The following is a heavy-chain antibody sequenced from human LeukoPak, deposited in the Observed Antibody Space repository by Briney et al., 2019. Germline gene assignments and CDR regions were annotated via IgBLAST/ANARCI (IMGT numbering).Heavy chain of an antibody. D-gene: IGHD3-3*01. Sequence: ASVKVSCKASGYSFTSYGISWVRQAPGQGLEWMGWISAYNGNTNYAQKLQGRVTMTTDTSTSTAYMELRSLRSDDTAVYYCARVRFLEWSHYPDTFDIWGQGTMVTVSS. V-gene: IGHV1-18*01. CDR1: GYSFTSYG. CDR2: ISAYNGNT. J-gene: IGHJ3*02. CDR3: ARVRFLEWSHYPDTFDI.